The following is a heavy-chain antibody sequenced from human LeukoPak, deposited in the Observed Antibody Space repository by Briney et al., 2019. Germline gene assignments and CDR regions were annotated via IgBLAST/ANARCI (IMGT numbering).Heavy chain of an antibody. J-gene: IGHJ2*01. CDR3: AKDGYGATGDWHFDL. CDR2: ISGDGSNT. D-gene: IGHD4/OR15-4a*01. Sequence: QPGGSLRLSCAASGFTFDDYAMHWVRQGPGKGLEWVSLISGDGSNTYYADSVKGRFTISRDNSKNSLSLQMNSLRTEDTALYYCAKDGYGATGDWHFDLWGRGALVTVSS. V-gene: IGHV3-43*02. CDR1: GFTFDDYA.